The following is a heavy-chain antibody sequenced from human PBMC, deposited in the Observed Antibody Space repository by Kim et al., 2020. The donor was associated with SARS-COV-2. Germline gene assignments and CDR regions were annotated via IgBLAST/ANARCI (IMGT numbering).Heavy chain of an antibody. J-gene: IGHJ6*02. CDR3: ARDTVFGGVSWYVYYYGMDV. Sequence: ASVKVSCKASGYTFTSYAMNWVRQAPGQGLDWMGWINTNTGNPTYAQGFTGRFVFSLDTSVSTAYLQISSLTAEETAVYYCARDTVFGGVSWYVYYYGMDVWGQGTSVTV. CDR2: INTNTGNP. CDR1: GYTFTSYA. V-gene: IGHV7-4-1*02. D-gene: IGHD6-13*01.